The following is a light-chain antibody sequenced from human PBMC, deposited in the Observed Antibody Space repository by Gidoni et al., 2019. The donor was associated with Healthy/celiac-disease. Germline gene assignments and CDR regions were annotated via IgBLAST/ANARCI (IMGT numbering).Light chain of an antibody. V-gene: IGKV3-11*01. CDR2: DAS. J-gene: IGKJ4*01. Sequence: EMVLTQSPATLSLSPGERATLSCRASQSVSSYLAWYQQKPGQAPRLLIYDASTRATGIPARFSGSGSGTDFTLTISSLEPEDSAVYYCQQRSNRLTFGGGTKVEIK. CDR3: QQRSNRLT. CDR1: QSVSSY.